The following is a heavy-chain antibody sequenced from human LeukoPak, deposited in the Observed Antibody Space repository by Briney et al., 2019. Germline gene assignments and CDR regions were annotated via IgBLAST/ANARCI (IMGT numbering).Heavy chain of an antibody. CDR3: ARVGGTVVTSDY. J-gene: IGHJ4*02. CDR1: GVSISSGGYY. CDR2: IYHSGST. V-gene: IGHV4-30-2*01. Sequence: SETLSLTCTVSGVSISSGGYYWSWIRQPPGKGLEWIGYIYHSGSTYYNPSLKSRVTISVDRSKNQFSLKLSSVTAADTAVYYCARVGGTVVTSDYWGQGTLVTVSS. D-gene: IGHD4-23*01.